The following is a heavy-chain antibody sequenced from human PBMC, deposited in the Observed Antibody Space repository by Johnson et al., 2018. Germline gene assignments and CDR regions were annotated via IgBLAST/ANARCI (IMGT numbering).Heavy chain of an antibody. CDR2: IYTSGST. CDR3: ARAGYDFWSGYYLAYYYYMDV. V-gene: IGHV4-61*02. CDR1: GGSISSGSYY. Sequence: QVQLQESGPGLVKPSQTLSLTCTVSGGSISSGSYYWSWIRQPAGKGLEWIGRIYTSGSTNYNPSLKSRLTISVDNSKNQFSLKLSSVTAADTAVYYCARAGYDFWSGYYLAYYYYMDVWGKGTTVTVSS. J-gene: IGHJ6*03. D-gene: IGHD3-3*01.